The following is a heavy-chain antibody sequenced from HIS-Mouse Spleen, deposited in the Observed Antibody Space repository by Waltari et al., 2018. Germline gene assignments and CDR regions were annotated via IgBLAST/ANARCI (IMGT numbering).Heavy chain of an antibody. V-gene: IGHV3-30*04. CDR3: ARKRYYFDY. J-gene: IGHJ4*02. Sequence: QVQLVESGGGVVQPGRSLRLSCAASGFTFSSYAMHWVRQAPGKGLEWGAVISYDGSSKYYADSVKGRFTISRDNSKNTLYLKMNSLRAEDTAVYYCARKRYYFDYWGQGTLVTVSS. CDR2: ISYDGSSK. CDR1: GFTFSSYA.